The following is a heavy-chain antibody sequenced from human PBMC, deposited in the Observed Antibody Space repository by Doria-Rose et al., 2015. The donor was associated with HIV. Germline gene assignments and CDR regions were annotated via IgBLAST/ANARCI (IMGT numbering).Heavy chain of an antibody. CDR2: IFSDDAR. D-gene: IGHD6-13*01. J-gene: IGHJ4*02. V-gene: IGHV2-26*01. CDR1: GVSLSSPGMG. CDR3: ARIKSSRWYHKYYFDF. Sequence: QDSGPVLVKPTETLTLTCTVSGVSLSSPGMGVSWIRQPPGKALEWLANIFSDDARSYKTSLKSRLTISRSTSRSQVVLTMTDMDPVDTATYYCARIKSSRWYHKYYFDFWGQGTLVIVSA.